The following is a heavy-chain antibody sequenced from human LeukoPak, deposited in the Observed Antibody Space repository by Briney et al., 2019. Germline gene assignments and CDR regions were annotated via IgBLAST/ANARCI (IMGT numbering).Heavy chain of an antibody. J-gene: IGHJ4*02. CDR3: AKEGSSSFDY. Sequence: PGGSLRLSCAASGFTFSRYWMTWVRQAPGKGLEWVANIKQDGSEKYYVDSVKGRFTISRDNAKNSLSLQMNSLRAEDTAVYYCAKEGSSSFDYWGQGTLVTVSS. V-gene: IGHV3-7*03. CDR2: IKQDGSEK. CDR1: GFTFSRYW. D-gene: IGHD2-2*01.